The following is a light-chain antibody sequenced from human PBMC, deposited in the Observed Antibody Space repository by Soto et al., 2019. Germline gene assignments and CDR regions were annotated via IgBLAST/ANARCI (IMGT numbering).Light chain of an antibody. CDR1: SSNIGAGYD. J-gene: IGLJ1*01. CDR2: NNN. V-gene: IGLV1-40*01. Sequence: QLVLTQPPSVSGAPGQRVTISCTGSSSNIGAGYDVHWYQQLPGTAPKLLIYNNNNRPSGVPDRFSGSKSGTSAFLAITGLQAEDEADYYCQSYDCSLSGYVFGTGTKLTVL. CDR3: QSYDCSLSGYV.